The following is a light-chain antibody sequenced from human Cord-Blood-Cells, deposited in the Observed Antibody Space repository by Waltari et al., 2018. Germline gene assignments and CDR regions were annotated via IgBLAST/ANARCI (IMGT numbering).Light chain of an antibody. J-gene: IGLJ1*01. CDR2: DVS. CDR1: SCDVCGHNS. V-gene: IGLV2-11*01. CDR3: CSYAGSYTYV. Sequence: QPALTQPPSVSGSPAPSVTISCTGTSCDVCGHNSVSWSQPHHGKAPKLMIYDVSKRPSGVPDRFSGSKSGNTASLTISGLQAEDEADYYCCSYAGSYTYVFGTGTKVTVL.